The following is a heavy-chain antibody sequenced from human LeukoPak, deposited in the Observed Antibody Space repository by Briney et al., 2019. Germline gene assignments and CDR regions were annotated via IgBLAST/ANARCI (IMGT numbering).Heavy chain of an antibody. CDR3: ARGGSITTIRGVIITDAFDI. CDR1: GGTFSSYA. Sequence: ASVKVSCKASGGTFSSYAISWVRQAPGQGLEWMGRIIPIFGIANYAQKFQGRVTITADKSTSTAYMELSSLRSDDTAVYYCARGGSITTIRGVIITDAFDIWGQGTMVTVSS. J-gene: IGHJ3*02. CDR2: IIPIFGIA. D-gene: IGHD3-10*01. V-gene: IGHV1-69*04.